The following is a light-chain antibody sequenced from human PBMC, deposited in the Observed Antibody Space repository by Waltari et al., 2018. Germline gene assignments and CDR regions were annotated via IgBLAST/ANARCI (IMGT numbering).Light chain of an antibody. J-gene: IGLJ2*01. CDR1: SSNIGSYY. V-gene: IGLV1-47*01. CDR2: GNN. Sequence: QSLLTQPPSASGTPGQRVTISCSGSSSNIGSYYVYWYKPLPGTAPKLLIDGNNQRPSGVPDRCSGSKSGTAGSLAISGLRSEDEADYYCAAWDDRLRGVVFGGGTKLTV. CDR3: AAWDDRLRGVV.